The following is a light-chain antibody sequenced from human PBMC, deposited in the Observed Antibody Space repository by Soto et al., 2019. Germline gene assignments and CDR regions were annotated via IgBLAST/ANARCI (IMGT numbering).Light chain of an antibody. CDR3: NSYASVNSPVL. CDR1: SSDVGGYNY. CDR2: GVS. Sequence: QSALTQPASLSGSPGQSITISCTGTSSDVGGYNYVSWYQQHPGKAPRLMIYGVSNRPLGVSYRFSGSKSGNTAFLTISGLQSEDEADYYCNSYASVNSPVLFGGGTKLTVL. J-gene: IGLJ2*01. V-gene: IGLV2-14*03.